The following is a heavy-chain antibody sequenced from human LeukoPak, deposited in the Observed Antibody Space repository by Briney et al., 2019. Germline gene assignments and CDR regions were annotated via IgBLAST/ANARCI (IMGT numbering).Heavy chain of an antibody. CDR1: GGSFSGYY. J-gene: IGHJ4*02. CDR2: INHSGST. V-gene: IGHV4-34*01. Sequence: KPSETLSLTCAVYGGSFSGYYWSWIRQPPGKGLEWIGEINHSGSTNYNPSLKSRVTISVDTSKNQFSLKLSSVTAADTAVYYCARGPTVTTDYWGQGTLVTVSS. D-gene: IGHD4-17*01. CDR3: ARGPTVTTDY.